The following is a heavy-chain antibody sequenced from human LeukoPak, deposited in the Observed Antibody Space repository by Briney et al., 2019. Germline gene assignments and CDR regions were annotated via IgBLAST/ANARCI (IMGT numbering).Heavy chain of an antibody. Sequence: PGGSLRLSCAASGFTFGSYWMSWVRQAPGKGLEWVANIKQDGSEKYYVDSVKGRFTISRDNAKNSLYLQMNSLRAEDTAVYYCARRKVGANDYWGQGTLVTVSS. V-gene: IGHV3-7*01. CDR1: GFTFGSYW. CDR3: ARRKVGANDY. D-gene: IGHD1-26*01. CDR2: IKQDGSEK. J-gene: IGHJ4*02.